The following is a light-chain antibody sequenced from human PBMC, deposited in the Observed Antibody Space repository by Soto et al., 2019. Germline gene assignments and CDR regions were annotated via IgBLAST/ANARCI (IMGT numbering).Light chain of an antibody. CDR2: QVT. J-gene: IGLJ1*01. Sequence: QSVLTQPASVSGSPGQSITISCTGTSSDVGIYNYVSWYQQHPGKAPKLMIYQVTNRPSGVSNRFSGSKSGNMASLTISGLQAEDEADYYCSSYTGSTNYVFGTRTKVTVL. CDR1: SSDVGIYNY. V-gene: IGLV2-14*01. CDR3: SSYTGSTNYV.